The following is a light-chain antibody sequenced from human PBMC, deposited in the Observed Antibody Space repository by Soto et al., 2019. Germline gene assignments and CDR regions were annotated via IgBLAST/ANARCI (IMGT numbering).Light chain of an antibody. V-gene: IGKV1-8*01. J-gene: IGKJ1*01. CDR1: QAISSY. CDR2: AAS. Sequence: AIRMTQSPSSLSASTGDRVTITCRASQAISSYLAWYQQKPGKAPKLLIFAASTLQSGVPSRFSGGGSGQDSTLTISGLRPEVLATYKGQQYYVYPRPFGQGTKWKS. CDR3: QQYYVYPRP.